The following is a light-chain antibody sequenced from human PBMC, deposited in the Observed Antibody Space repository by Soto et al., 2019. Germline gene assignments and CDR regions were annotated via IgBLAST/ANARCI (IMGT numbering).Light chain of an antibody. CDR3: QSYDSSLSVWV. V-gene: IGLV1-40*01. CDR2: GNS. Sequence: QPVLTQPPSVSGAPGQRVTISCTGSSSNNGAGYDVHWYQQLPGTAPKLLIYGNSNRPSGVPDRFSGSKSGTSASLAITGLQAEDEADYYCQSYDSSLSVWVFGGGTKLTVL. J-gene: IGLJ3*02. CDR1: SSNNGAGYD.